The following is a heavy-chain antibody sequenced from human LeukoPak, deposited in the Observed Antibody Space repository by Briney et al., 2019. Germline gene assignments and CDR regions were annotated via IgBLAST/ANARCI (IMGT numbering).Heavy chain of an antibody. D-gene: IGHD4-17*01. CDR1: GFSFSSHW. Sequence: GGSLRLSCAASGFSFSSHWVHWVRQAPGKGLVWVSRISDDGSYTSNVDSVKGRFTISRDNSKNTPYLQMNSLRAEDTAVYYCAKVRGRYGDYGFSSASDVWGQGTTVTVSS. CDR3: AKVRGRYGDYGFSSASDV. J-gene: IGHJ6*02. V-gene: IGHV3-74*01. CDR2: ISDDGSYT.